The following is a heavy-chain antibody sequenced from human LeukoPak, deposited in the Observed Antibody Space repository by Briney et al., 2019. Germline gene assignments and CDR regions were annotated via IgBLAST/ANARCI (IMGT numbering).Heavy chain of an antibody. V-gene: IGHV4-34*01. CDR1: GGSFSGYY. Sequence: PSETLSLTFAVYGGSFSGYYWSWIRQPPGKGLEWIGEINHSGSTNYNPSLKSRVTISVDTSKNQFSLKLSSVTAADTAVYYCARERRYCSGGSCYSASVNWFDPWGQGTLVTVSS. CDR2: INHSGST. CDR3: ARERRYCSGGSCYSASVNWFDP. D-gene: IGHD2-15*01. J-gene: IGHJ5*02.